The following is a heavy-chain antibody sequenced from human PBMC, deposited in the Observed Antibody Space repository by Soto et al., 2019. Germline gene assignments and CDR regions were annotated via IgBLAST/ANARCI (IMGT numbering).Heavy chain of an antibody. D-gene: IGHD3-16*01. CDR1: RGSINSGGYY. CDR3: ARGGGEDNYFGP. J-gene: IGHJ5*02. Sequence: SDTLSLTCTVSRGSINSGGYYWHWIRQHPGKGLEWIGYVFHSGSTYYNPSFRSRVTTSMDTSKNQFSLNLSSVTAADTAIYYCARGGGEDNYFGPWGQGTLVTVS. CDR2: VFHSGST. V-gene: IGHV4-31*03.